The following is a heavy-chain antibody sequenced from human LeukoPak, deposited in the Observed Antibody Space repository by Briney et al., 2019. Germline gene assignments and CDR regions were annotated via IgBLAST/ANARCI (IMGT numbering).Heavy chain of an antibody. CDR2: ISGSGGST. Sequence: PGGSLRLSCAASGFTFSSYAMSWVRQAPGKGLEWVSAISGSGGSTYYADSVKGRFTISRDNSKNTLYLQMNSLRAEDTAVYYCAEGEGDSSGYYYFLAGYYYMDVWGKGTTVTVSS. CDR1: GFTFSSYA. D-gene: IGHD3-22*01. J-gene: IGHJ6*03. CDR3: AEGEGDSSGYYYFLAGYYYMDV. V-gene: IGHV3-23*01.